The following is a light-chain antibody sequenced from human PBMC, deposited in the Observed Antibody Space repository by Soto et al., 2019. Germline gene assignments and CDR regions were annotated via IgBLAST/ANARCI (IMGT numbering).Light chain of an antibody. CDR3: QQYDNWPLT. CDR1: QSVRSN. CDR2: GAS. J-gene: IGKJ4*01. Sequence: EVVMTQSPATLSVSPGEGATLSCRASQSVRSNLAWYQKKPGQSHRLLIYGASTRATAVPARFSGSGSGTECTLTISSLQSEDFAVYYCQQYDNWPLTFGGGTQVEIK. V-gene: IGKV3-15*01.